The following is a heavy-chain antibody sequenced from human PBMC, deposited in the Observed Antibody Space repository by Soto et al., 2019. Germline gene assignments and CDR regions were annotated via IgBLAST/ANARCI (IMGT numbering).Heavy chain of an antibody. CDR3: AHRAHGGHSGY. V-gene: IGHV2-5*02. J-gene: IGHJ4*02. D-gene: IGHD5-12*01. Sequence: QITLKESGPTLVKPTQTLTLTCTFSGFSLSTSGVGVGWIRQPPGKALEWLALIYWDDDKRYSPSLKSRLTITKDPSKNQVLLTMTNMDPVDTGTYYCAHRAHGGHSGYWGQGTLVTVSS. CDR2: IYWDDDK. CDR1: GFSLSTSGVG.